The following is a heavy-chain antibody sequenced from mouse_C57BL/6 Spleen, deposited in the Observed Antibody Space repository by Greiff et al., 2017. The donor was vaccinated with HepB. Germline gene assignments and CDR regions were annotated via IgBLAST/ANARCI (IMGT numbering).Heavy chain of an antibody. CDR1: GFTFSDYG. CDR3: QGGGYGEYYYAMDY. V-gene: IGHV5-17*01. Sequence: EVMLVESGGGLVKPGGSLKLSCAASGFTFSDYGMHWVRQAPEKGLEWVAYISSGSSTIYYADTVKGRFTISRDNAKNTLFLQMTSLRSEDTAMYYCQGGGYGEYYYAMDYWGQGTSVTVSS. D-gene: IGHD3-1*01. J-gene: IGHJ4*01. CDR2: ISSGSSTI.